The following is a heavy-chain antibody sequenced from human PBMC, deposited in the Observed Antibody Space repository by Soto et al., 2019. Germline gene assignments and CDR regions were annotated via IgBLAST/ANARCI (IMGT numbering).Heavy chain of an antibody. J-gene: IGHJ5*02. V-gene: IGHV4-61*08. CDR1: GGSVSSGDYY. CDR2: IYYSGST. Sequence: QVQLQESGPGLVKPSETLSLTCTVSGGSVSSGDYYWTWIRQPPGKGLEWIGYIYYSGSTNYKSSLKSRVTISVDTSKNQFSRKLTSVTTADTAVYYCARIPVDTAMINWFDPWGQGTLVTVSS. D-gene: IGHD5-18*01. CDR3: ARIPVDTAMINWFDP.